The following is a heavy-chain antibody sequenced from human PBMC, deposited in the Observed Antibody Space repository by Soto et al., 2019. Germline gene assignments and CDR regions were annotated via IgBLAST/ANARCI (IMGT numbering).Heavy chain of an antibody. CDR3: AKGGIGGYDHYGMDV. CDR1: GFTFSSYG. Sequence: GGSLRLSCAASGFTFSSYGMHWVRQAPGKGLEWVAVISYDGSNKYYADSVKGRFTISRDNSKNTLYLQMNSLRAEDTAVYYCAKGGIGGYDHYGMDVWGQGTTVTVSS. D-gene: IGHD3-16*01. V-gene: IGHV3-30*18. CDR2: ISYDGSNK. J-gene: IGHJ6*02.